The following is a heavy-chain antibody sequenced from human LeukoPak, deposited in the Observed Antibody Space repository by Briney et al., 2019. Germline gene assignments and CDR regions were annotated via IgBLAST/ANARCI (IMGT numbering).Heavy chain of an antibody. D-gene: IGHD6-13*01. CDR2: INPSGGST. J-gene: IGHJ5*02. CDR3: ARDLGGSSWYGGFDP. Sequence: ASVKVSCKASGYTFTSYYMHWVRQAPGQGLEWMGIINPSGGSTSYAQKFQGRVTMTRDMSTSTVYMELSSLRSEDTAVYYCARDLGGSSWYGGFDPWGQGTLVTVSS. V-gene: IGHV1-46*01. CDR1: GYTFTSYY.